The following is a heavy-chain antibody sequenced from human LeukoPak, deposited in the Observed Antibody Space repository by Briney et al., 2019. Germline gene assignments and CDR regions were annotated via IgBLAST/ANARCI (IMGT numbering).Heavy chain of an antibody. Sequence: ASVKVSCKASGYTFTSYGISWVRQAPGQGLEWMGWISAYNGYTNYAQKLQGRVTMTTDTSTSAAYMELRSLRSDDTAVYYCARSNPLDDAFDIWGQGTMVTVSS. CDR3: ARSNPLDDAFDI. CDR1: GYTFTSYG. CDR2: ISAYNGYT. D-gene: IGHD4-11*01. V-gene: IGHV1-18*01. J-gene: IGHJ3*02.